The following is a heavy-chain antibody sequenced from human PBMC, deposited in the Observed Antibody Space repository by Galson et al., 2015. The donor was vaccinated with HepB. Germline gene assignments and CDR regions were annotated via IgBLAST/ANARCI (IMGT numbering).Heavy chain of an antibody. CDR2: IYYSGST. D-gene: IGHD6-13*01. CDR1: GGSISSSGYY. V-gene: IGHV4-39*01. J-gene: IGHJ5*02. Sequence: LSLTCTVSGGSISSSGYYWGWIRQPPGKGLEWIGSIYYSGSTYYNPSLKSRVTISVDTSKNQFSLKLSSVTAADTAVYYCARREEQNIPAARRPNNWFDPWGQGTLVTVSS. CDR3: ARREEQNIPAARRPNNWFDP.